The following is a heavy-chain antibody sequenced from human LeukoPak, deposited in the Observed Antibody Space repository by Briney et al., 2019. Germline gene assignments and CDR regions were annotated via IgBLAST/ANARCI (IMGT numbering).Heavy chain of an antibody. CDR1: GFTFTSSA. Sequence: ASVKVSCKASGFTFTSSAMQWVLQARGQRLEWIGWIVVSSGNTNYAQKFQERVTITRDMSTSTAYMELSSLRSEDTAVYYCAADLRSTVTTNCFDYWGQGTLVTVSS. J-gene: IGHJ4*02. D-gene: IGHD4-17*01. V-gene: IGHV1-58*02. CDR2: IVVSSGNT. CDR3: AADLRSTVTTNCFDY.